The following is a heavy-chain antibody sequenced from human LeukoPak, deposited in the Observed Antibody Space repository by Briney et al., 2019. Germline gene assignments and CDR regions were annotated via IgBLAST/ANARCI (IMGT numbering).Heavy chain of an antibody. Sequence: ASVKVSCKASGYTFTSYYMHWVRQAPGQGLEWMGIINPSRGSTSYAQNFQGRITMTRDTSTSTVYIELSSLRSEDTAVYYCARVHYRYPVGFVYWGQGALVAVSS. J-gene: IGHJ4*02. CDR3: ARVHYRYPVGFVY. V-gene: IGHV1-46*01. D-gene: IGHD3-16*02. CDR2: INPSRGST. CDR1: GYTFTSYY.